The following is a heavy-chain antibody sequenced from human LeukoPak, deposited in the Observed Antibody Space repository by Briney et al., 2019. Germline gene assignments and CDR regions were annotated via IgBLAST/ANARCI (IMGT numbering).Heavy chain of an antibody. CDR1: GFTFTSYS. Sequence: GGSLRLSCAASGFTFTSYSMNWVRQAPGKGLEWVSTISGIGGSTKYADSVKGRFTISRDNSKNTLYLQMNSLRAEDTAVYYCAKGGLIVKDFWGQGTLVTVSS. CDR2: ISGIGGST. J-gene: IGHJ4*02. D-gene: IGHD3-16*02. CDR3: AKGGLIVKDF. V-gene: IGHV3-23*01.